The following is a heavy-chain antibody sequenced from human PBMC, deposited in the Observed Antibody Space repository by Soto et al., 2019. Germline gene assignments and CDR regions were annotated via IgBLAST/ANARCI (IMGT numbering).Heavy chain of an antibody. V-gene: IGHV3-23*01. CDR3: AKPRGPNYFDY. Sequence: GGSLRLSCAASGFTFSSYAMSWVRQAPGKGLEWVSAISGGSDDTNYADSVKGRFTISRDNSMNTLYLQMNSLGAEDTAVYYCAKPRGPNYFDYWGQGTLVTVSS. J-gene: IGHJ4*02. CDR1: GFTFSSYA. CDR2: ISGGSDDT.